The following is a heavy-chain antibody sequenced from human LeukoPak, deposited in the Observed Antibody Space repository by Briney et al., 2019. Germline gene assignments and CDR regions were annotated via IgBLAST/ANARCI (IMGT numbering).Heavy chain of an antibody. Sequence: GASVKVSCKVSGYTLTELSMHWVRQAPGKGLEWMGGFDPEDGETIYAQKFQGRVTMTEDTSTDTAYMELSRLRSDDTAVYYCARDLSWGDYYRHFDYWGQGTLVTVSS. V-gene: IGHV1-24*01. CDR1: GYTLTELS. CDR3: ARDLSWGDYYRHFDY. J-gene: IGHJ4*02. D-gene: IGHD3-16*02. CDR2: FDPEDGET.